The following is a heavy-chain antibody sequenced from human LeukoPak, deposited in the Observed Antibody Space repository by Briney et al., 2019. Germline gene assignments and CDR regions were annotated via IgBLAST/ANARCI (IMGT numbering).Heavy chain of an antibody. Sequence: GASVKVSCKASGYTFTDYCVHWVRQAPAQGLEWMGWINPNSGGTNYAQKFRGRVTTTRDTSINTAYMEVSRLRSDDTAVYYCARATITGTTYYYYGMDVWGQGTTVTVSS. CDR3: ARATITGTTYYYYGMDV. D-gene: IGHD1-7*01. J-gene: IGHJ6*02. V-gene: IGHV1-2*02. CDR1: GYTFTDYC. CDR2: INPNSGGT.